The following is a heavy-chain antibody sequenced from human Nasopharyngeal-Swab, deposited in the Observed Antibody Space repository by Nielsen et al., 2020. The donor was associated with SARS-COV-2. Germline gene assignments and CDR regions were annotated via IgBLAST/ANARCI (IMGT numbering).Heavy chain of an antibody. V-gene: IGHV3-48*03. CDR2: ISSTGTTI. Sequence: WIRQPPGKGLEWISYISSTGTTIYYADSVKGRFTISRDNAKNSLFLQMNSLRAEDTALYYCARERGYSYGWDYWGQGTQVTVSS. CDR3: ARERGYSYGWDY. J-gene: IGHJ4*02. D-gene: IGHD5-18*01.